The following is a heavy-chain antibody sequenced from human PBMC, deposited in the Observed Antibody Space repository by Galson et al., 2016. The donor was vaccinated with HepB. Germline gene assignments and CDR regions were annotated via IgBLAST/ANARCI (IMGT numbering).Heavy chain of an antibody. CDR2: IYSGAAT. CDR1: ALSVSDDY. D-gene: IGHD1-26*01. CDR3: ARGSDLGSF. J-gene: IGHJ4*02. V-gene: IGHV3-66*01. Sequence: SLRLSCAASALSVSDDYMNWVRQPPGKGLEWVPLIYSGAATYYADSVKGRFIISTDSSKNTLYLQMNSLRVEDTAVYYCARGSDLGSFWGQGTLVTVSS.